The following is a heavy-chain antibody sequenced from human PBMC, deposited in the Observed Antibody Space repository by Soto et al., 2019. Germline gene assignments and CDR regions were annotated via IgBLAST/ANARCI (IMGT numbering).Heavy chain of an antibody. V-gene: IGHV4-59*01. D-gene: IGHD3-3*01. CDR3: ARGGGNVNYDFWSGYYRLNYYYYGMDV. Sequence: PSETLSLTCTVSGGSISSYYWSWIRQPPGKGLEWIGYIYYSGSTNYNPSLKSRVTISVDTSKNQFSLKLSSVTAADTAVYYCARGGGNVNYDFWSGYYRLNYYYYGMDVWGQLTTVIVSS. J-gene: IGHJ6*02. CDR2: IYYSGST. CDR1: GGSISSYY.